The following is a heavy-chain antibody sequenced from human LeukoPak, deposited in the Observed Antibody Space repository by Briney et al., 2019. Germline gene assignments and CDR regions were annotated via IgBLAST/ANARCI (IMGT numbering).Heavy chain of an antibody. Sequence: RGSLRLSCAASGFTFSSYAMHWVRQAPGKGLEWVAVISYDGSNKYYADSVKGRFTISRDNSKNTLYLQMNSLRAEDTAIYYCARDQGYTYDYWGQGTLVTVSS. CDR3: ARDQGYTYDY. CDR1: GFTFSSYA. D-gene: IGHD5-18*01. J-gene: IGHJ4*02. V-gene: IGHV3-30-3*01. CDR2: ISYDGSNK.